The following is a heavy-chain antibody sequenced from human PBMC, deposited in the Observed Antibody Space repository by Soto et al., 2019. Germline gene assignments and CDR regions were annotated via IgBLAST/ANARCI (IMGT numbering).Heavy chain of an antibody. D-gene: IGHD2-15*01. Sequence: ASVKVSCKPSGYSFSDFYVHWVRQAPGQGLEWMGIIDPSSGTTSYTQKFQERVTMTRDTSMSTVYMELSRLRSEDTAVYYCARGAVVVPNGLIAGMDVWGLGTTVTVSS. J-gene: IGHJ6*02. CDR1: GYSFSDFY. CDR2: IDPSSGTT. V-gene: IGHV1-46*01. CDR3: ARGAVVVPNGLIAGMDV.